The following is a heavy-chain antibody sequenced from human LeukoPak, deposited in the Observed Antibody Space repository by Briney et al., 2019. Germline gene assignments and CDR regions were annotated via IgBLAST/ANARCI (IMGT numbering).Heavy chain of an antibody. CDR2: ISGSGDNT. V-gene: IGHV3-23*01. J-gene: IGHJ5*02. CDR1: GFTFSSYA. CDR3: AKHYSRKFDP. Sequence: GGSLRLSCAASGFTFSSYAMNWVRQAPGKGLEWVSGISGSGDNTYYADSVKGRFTISRDNSKNTPYLQLNSLKAEDTAVYYCAKHYSRKFDPWGQGTLATVSS. D-gene: IGHD4-11*01.